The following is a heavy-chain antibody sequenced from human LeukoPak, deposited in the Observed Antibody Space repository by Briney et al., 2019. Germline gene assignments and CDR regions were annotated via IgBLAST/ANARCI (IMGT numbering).Heavy chain of an antibody. CDR3: AREGCGSTSCYTH. CDR1: GGTFSSYA. V-gene: IGHV1-2*02. J-gene: IGHJ4*02. Sequence: ASVKVSCKASGGTFSSYAISWVRQAPGQGLEWMGWINPNSGGTNYAQKFQGRVTMTRDTSISTAYMELSRLRSDDTAVYYCAREGCGSTSCYTHWGQGTLVTVSS. CDR2: INPNSGGT. D-gene: IGHD2-2*02.